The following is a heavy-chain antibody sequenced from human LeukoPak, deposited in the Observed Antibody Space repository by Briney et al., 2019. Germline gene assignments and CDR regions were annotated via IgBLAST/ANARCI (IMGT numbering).Heavy chain of an antibody. CDR1: GYTFTGYY. CDR3: AREKERIDSSGYPHDY. Sequence: ASVKVSCKASGYTFTGYYMHWVRQAPGQGLEWMGWINPNSGGTNYAQKFQGWVTMTRDTSISTAYMELSRLRSDDTAVYYCAREKERIDSSGYPHDYWGQGTLATVSS. J-gene: IGHJ4*02. V-gene: IGHV1-2*04. D-gene: IGHD3-22*01. CDR2: INPNSGGT.